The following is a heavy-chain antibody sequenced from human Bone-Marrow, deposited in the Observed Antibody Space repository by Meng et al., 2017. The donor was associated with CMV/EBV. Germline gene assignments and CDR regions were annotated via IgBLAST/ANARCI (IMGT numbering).Heavy chain of an antibody. CDR3: ARDLAYSGSYEDGMDV. Sequence: SEPLSFTCTVSGGSISSYYWSWIRQPPGKGLEWIGYIYYSGSTNYNPSLKSRVTISVDTSKNQFSLKLSSVTAADTAVYYCARDLAYSGSYEDGMDVWGQGTTVTVSS. D-gene: IGHD1-26*01. J-gene: IGHJ6*02. CDR1: GGSISSYY. CDR2: IYYSGST. V-gene: IGHV4-59*01.